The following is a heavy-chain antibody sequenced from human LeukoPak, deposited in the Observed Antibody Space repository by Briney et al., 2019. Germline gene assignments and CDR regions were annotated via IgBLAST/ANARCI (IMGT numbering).Heavy chain of an antibody. D-gene: IGHD1-14*01. CDR3: ARGGSLSIPPDRYFDL. CDR1: GYTFTGYY. V-gene: IGHV1-2*02. CDR2: INPNSGGT. Sequence: ASVKVSCKASGYTFTGYYMHWVRQAPGQGLEWMGWINPNSGGTNYAQKFQGRVTMTRDTSISTAYMELSRLRSDDTAVYYCARGGSLSIPPDRYFDLWGRGTLVTVSS. J-gene: IGHJ2*01.